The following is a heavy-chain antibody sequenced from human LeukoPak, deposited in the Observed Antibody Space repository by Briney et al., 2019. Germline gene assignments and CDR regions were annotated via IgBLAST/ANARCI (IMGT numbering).Heavy chain of an antibody. CDR2: IYTSGST. V-gene: IGHV4-4*07. CDR1: GGSFSGYY. J-gene: IGHJ2*01. D-gene: IGHD3-22*01. Sequence: SETLSLTCAVYGGSFSGYYWSWIRQPAGKGLEWIGRIYTSGSTNYNPSLKSRVTMSVDTSKNQFSLKLSSVTAADTAVYYCARDLNYYDSSGSNWYFDLWGRGTLVTVSS. CDR3: ARDLNYYDSSGSNWYFDL.